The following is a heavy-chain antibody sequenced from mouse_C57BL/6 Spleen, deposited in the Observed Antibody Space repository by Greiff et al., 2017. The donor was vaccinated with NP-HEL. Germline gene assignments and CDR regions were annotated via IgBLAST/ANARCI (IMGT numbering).Heavy chain of an antibody. Sequence: VHVKQSGAELVKPGASVKLSCTASGFNIKDYYMHWVKQRTEQGLEWIGRIDPEDGETKYAPKFQGKATITADTSSNTAYLQLSSLTSEDTAVYYCARAYSNYVFYFDYWGQGTTLTVSS. CDR1: GFNIKDYY. V-gene: IGHV14-2*01. CDR2: IDPEDGET. D-gene: IGHD2-5*01. J-gene: IGHJ2*01. CDR3: ARAYSNYVFYFDY.